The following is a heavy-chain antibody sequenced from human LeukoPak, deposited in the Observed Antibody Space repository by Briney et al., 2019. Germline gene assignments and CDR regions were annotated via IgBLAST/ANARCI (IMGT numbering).Heavy chain of an antibody. D-gene: IGHD6-13*01. CDR3: ARRTIAAAGSDFDY. CDR1: GYTFTSYD. J-gene: IGHJ4*02. CDR2: MNPNSGNT. Sequence: GASVKVSCTASGYTFTSYDINWVRQATGQGLEWMGWMNPNSGNTGYAQKFQGRVTMTRNTSISTAYMELSSLRPEDTAVYYCARRTIAAAGSDFDYWGQGTLVTVSS. V-gene: IGHV1-8*01.